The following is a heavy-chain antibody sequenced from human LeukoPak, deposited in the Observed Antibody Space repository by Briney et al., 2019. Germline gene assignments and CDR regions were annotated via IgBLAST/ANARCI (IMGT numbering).Heavy chain of an antibody. J-gene: IGHJ4*02. V-gene: IGHV3-23*01. Sequence: PGGSLRLSCAASGFTLSSYAMSWVRQAPGKGLEWVSAISGSGGSTYYADSVKGRFTISRDNSKNTLYLQMNSLRAEDTAVYYCANKYSSGWYYFDYWGQGTLVTVSS. D-gene: IGHD6-19*01. CDR2: ISGSGGST. CDR3: ANKYSSGWYYFDY. CDR1: GFTLSSYA.